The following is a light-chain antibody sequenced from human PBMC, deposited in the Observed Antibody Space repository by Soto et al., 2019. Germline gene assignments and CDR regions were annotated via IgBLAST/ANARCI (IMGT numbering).Light chain of an antibody. V-gene: IGKV1-5*03. CDR2: KAS. J-gene: IGKJ1*01. CDR1: QTISSW. CDR3: QHYNSYSEA. Sequence: DIQMTQSPSTLSVSLGYRVTITFRASQTISSWLAWYQQKPGKAPKLLIYKASTLKSGVPSRFSGSGSGTEFTLTISSLQPDDFATYYCQHYNSYSEAFGQGTKVDIK.